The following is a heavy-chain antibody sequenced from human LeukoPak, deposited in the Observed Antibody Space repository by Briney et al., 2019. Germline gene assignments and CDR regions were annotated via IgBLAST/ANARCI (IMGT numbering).Heavy chain of an antibody. CDR1: GFTVSSNY. Sequence: PGGSLRLSCAASGFTVSSNYMSWVRQAPGKGLEWVSVIYSGGSTYYADSVKGRFTVSRDNSKNTLYLQMNSLRAEDTAVYYCARVGLPEAFDIWGQGTMVTVSS. D-gene: IGHD3/OR15-3a*01. CDR3: ARVGLPEAFDI. CDR2: IYSGGST. J-gene: IGHJ3*02. V-gene: IGHV3-53*01.